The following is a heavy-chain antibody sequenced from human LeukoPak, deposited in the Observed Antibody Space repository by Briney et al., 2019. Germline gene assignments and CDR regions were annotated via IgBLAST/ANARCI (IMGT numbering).Heavy chain of an antibody. CDR1: GFSVTNAW. CDR3: ARDLDYGDSYNWFDT. Sequence: GGSLRLSCAASGFSVTNAWMAWVRQAPGKGLEWVANIKQDGGEKYYVDSVKGRFTISRDNAENSLYLQMNSLRAEDTAIYYCARDLDYGDSYNWFDTWGQGTLVTVSS. CDR2: IKQDGGEK. J-gene: IGHJ5*02. D-gene: IGHD4-17*01. V-gene: IGHV3-7*01.